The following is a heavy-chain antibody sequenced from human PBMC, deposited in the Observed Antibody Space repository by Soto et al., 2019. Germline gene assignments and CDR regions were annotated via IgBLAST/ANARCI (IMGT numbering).Heavy chain of an antibody. D-gene: IGHD3-10*01. CDR2: ITTSGGTI. CDR3: ARSYYFGF. V-gene: IGHV3-48*03. J-gene: IGHJ4*02. Sequence: PGGSLRLSCAASGFTFSDFEMNWVRQAPGKGLEWLSYITTSGGTIYYADSVKGRFTISRDNAKNSLYPQMNSLRAEDTAVYYCARSYYFGFWGQGTLVTVSS. CDR1: GFTFSDFE.